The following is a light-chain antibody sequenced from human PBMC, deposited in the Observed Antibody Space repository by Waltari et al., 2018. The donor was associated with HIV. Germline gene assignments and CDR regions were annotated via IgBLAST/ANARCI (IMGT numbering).Light chain of an antibody. CDR2: DKN. CDR3: ASRDNNGKRVL. CDR1: SLRNYY. V-gene: IGLV3-19*01. Sequence: SSELTQDPAVSVALGQTVTITCHGDSLRNYYASWHQQKPGQAPILVIYDKNTRPSGIPDRFSGSTSGNTASLTITGSQAEDEADYYCASRDNNGKRVLFGGGTKVTVL. J-gene: IGLJ3*02.